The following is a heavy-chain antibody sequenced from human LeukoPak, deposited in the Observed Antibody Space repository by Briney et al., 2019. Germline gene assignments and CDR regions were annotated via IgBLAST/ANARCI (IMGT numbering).Heavy chain of an antibody. Sequence: GGSLRLSCAASGFTFNNYAMNWVRQAPGKGLEWVSDISNSGGSTYYADSVKGRFTISRDNSKNTLYLQMSSLRAEDTAVYYCAKSGGYYGNSAWGDYWGQGTRVTVSS. V-gene: IGHV3-23*01. CDR1: GFTFNNYA. CDR3: AKSGGYYGNSAWGDY. CDR2: ISNSGGST. D-gene: IGHD4-23*01. J-gene: IGHJ4*02.